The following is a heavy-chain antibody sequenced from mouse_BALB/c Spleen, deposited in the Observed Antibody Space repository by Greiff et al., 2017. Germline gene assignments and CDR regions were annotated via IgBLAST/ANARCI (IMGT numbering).Heavy chain of an antibody. D-gene: IGHD1-1*01. CDR3: TRDYGSRFSYYYAMDY. V-gene: IGHV6-6*02. Sequence: EVKLLESGGGLVQPGGSMKLSCVASGFTFSNYWMNWVRQSPEKGLEWVAEIRLKSNNYATHYAESVKGRFTISRDDSKSSVYLQMNNLRAEDTGIYYCTRDYGSRFSYYYAMDYWGQGTSVTVSS. CDR1: GFTFSNYW. J-gene: IGHJ4*01. CDR2: IRLKSNNYAT.